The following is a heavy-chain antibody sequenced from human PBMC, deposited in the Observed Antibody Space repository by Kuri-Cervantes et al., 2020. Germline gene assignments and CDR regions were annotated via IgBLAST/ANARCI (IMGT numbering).Heavy chain of an antibody. V-gene: IGHV3-23*01. CDR1: GFTFSSYA. CDR3: AKDMGLGTPNFDY. D-gene: IGHD4/OR15-4a*01. J-gene: IGHJ4*02. Sequence: GGSLRLSCAASGFTFSSYAMSWVRQAPGKGLEWVSVISGSGGNTYYADSVKGRFTISRDNSKNTLYLQMNSLRAEDTAWYYCAKDMGLGTPNFDYWGQGTLVTVSS. CDR2: ISGSGGNT.